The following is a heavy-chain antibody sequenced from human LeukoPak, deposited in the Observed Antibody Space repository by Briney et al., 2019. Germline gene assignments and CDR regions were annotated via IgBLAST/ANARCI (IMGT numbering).Heavy chain of an antibody. D-gene: IGHD6-19*01. J-gene: IGHJ5*02. CDR3: ARAAGYSSDWYWFDP. CDR2: INTDGSST. CDR1: GFTFSGYL. Sequence: PGESLRLSCAASGFTFSGYLMHWVRQAPGKGLVWVALINTDGSSTSYADSVKGRFTISRDNAKNTLYLQMNSLRAEDTAVYYCARAAGYSSDWYWFDPWGQGTLVTVSS. V-gene: IGHV3-74*01.